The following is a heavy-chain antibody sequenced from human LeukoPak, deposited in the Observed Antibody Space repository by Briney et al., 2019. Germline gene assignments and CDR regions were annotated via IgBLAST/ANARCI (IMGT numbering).Heavy chain of an antibody. J-gene: IGHJ3*02. CDR2: IYPGDSDT. V-gene: IGHV5-51*01. D-gene: IGHD2-2*01. CDR1: GYSFTSYW. Sequence: GESLKISCKGSGYSFTSYWIGWVRQMPGKGLEWMGIIYPGDSDTRYSPSFQGQVTISADKSISTAYLQWSSPKASDTAMYYCARQGQYCSSTSCYAIGAFDIWGQGTMVTVSS. CDR3: ARQGQYCSSTSCYAIGAFDI.